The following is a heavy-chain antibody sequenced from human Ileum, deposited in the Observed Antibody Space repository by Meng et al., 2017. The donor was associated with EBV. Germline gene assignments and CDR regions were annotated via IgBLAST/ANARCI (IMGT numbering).Heavy chain of an antibody. J-gene: IGHJ4*02. CDR2: IYHSGIT. D-gene: IGHD1-14*01. V-gene: IGHV4-4*02. CDR3: ARDPTGGEDHQRV. CDR1: GGSISSSNW. Sequence: QVLLQDLGPGLVKPSGTLSLTCAVSGGSISSSNWWSWVRQPPGKGLEWIGKIYHSGITIYNPSLKSRVTMSVDNSKNQFSLKLNSMTAADTAVYYCARDPTGGEDHQRVWGQGTLVTVSS.